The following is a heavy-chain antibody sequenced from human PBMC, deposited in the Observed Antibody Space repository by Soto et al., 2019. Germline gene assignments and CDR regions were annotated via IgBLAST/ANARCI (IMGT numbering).Heavy chain of an antibody. Sequence: EVQLLESGGGLVQPGGSLRLSCAAFGFTFSIYSMSWVRQAPGTGLEWVSLISDSGSAYYADSVKGRFIISRDNSKNTLYLQMNSLRAEDTAVYFCAKDIRGSSAWDYWGQGNLVTVSS. V-gene: IGHV3-23*01. CDR1: GFTFSIYS. J-gene: IGHJ4*02. CDR3: AKDIRGSSAWDY. CDR2: ISDSGSA. D-gene: IGHD6-19*01.